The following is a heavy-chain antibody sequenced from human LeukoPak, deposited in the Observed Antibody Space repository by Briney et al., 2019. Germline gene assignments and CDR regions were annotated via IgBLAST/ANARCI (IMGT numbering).Heavy chain of an antibody. CDR3: ARDRYYYDSSGSNDAFDI. J-gene: IGHJ3*02. CDR2: IYSGGST. V-gene: IGHV3-66*01. Sequence: GGSLRLSCAASGFTVSSNYMSWVRQAPGKGLEWVSVIYSGGSTYYADSVEGRFTISRDNSKNTLYLQMNSLRAEDTAVYYCARDRYYYDSSGSNDAFDIWGQGTMVTVSS. CDR1: GFTVSSNY. D-gene: IGHD3-22*01.